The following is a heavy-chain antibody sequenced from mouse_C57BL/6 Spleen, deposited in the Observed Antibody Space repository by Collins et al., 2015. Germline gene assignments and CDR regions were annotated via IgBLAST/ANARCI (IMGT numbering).Heavy chain of an antibody. D-gene: IGHD3-2*02. CDR2: IFPGSGST. V-gene: IGHV1-75*01. CDR3: ANPTAQATRAMDY. J-gene: IGHJ4*01. CDR1: GYTFTDYY. Sequence: QVQLQQSGPELVKPGASVKISCKASGYTFTDYYINWVKQRPGQGLEWIGWIFPGSGSTYYNEKFKGKATLTVDKSSSTAYMLLSSLTSEDSAVYFCANPTAQATRAMDYWGQGTSVTVSS.